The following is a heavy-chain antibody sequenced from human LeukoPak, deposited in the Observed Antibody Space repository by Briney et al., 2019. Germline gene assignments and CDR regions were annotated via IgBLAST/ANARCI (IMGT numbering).Heavy chain of an antibody. CDR3: AKDLRPDGVYDLDY. CDR1: GFTFSIYA. Sequence: PGGSLRLSWTAPGFTFSIYAMNWGRQAPGKGLEWVSVIIGNGATIHYADSVKGRFTISRDNSKNILYLQMNSLRAEDTAVYYSAKDLRPDGVYDLDYWGQGTLVTVSS. J-gene: IGHJ4*02. V-gene: IGHV3-23*01. CDR2: IIGNGATI. D-gene: IGHD5/OR15-5a*01.